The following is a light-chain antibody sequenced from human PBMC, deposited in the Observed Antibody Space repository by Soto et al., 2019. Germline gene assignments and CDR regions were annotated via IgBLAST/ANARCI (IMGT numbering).Light chain of an antibody. CDR2: TAT. CDR3: QQGASFPWT. V-gene: IGKV1-12*01. J-gene: IGKJ1*01. Sequence: DIQMTQSPSSVSASVGDRVTITCRANQGIGRWLAWYQQKPGKAPKLLINTATTLQSGVPSRFSGSGSGTDFTLPISSLQPEDFATYYCQQGASFPWTFGQGTKVEVK. CDR1: QGIGRW.